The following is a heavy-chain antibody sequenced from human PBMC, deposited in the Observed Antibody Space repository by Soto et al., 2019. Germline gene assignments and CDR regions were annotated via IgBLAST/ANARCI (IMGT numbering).Heavy chain of an antibody. CDR3: ARDNYYDSSGYYYLDY. D-gene: IGHD3-22*01. V-gene: IGHV3-21*01. CDR2: ISSSSSYI. J-gene: IGHJ4*02. CDR1: GFTFSSYS. Sequence: GGSLSLSCXASGFTFSSYSMNWVRQAPGKGLEWVSSISSSSSYIYYADSVKGRFTISRDNAKNSLYLQMNSLRAEDTAVYYCARDNYYDSSGYYYLDYWGQGTLVTVSS.